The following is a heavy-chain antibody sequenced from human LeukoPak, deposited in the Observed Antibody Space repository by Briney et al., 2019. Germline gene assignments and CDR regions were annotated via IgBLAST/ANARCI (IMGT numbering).Heavy chain of an antibody. CDR1: GGSISGYY. V-gene: IGHV4-59*13. J-gene: IGHJ4*02. D-gene: IGHD1-26*01. CDR3: ARAIEGATSTFDY. CDR2: IYYLGST. Sequence: SETLSLTCTVSGGSISGYYWSWIRQSPGKGLAWIGYIYYLGSTNYNPSLKSRVTISLDTSKNQFSLKLSSVTAADTAVYYCARAIEGATSTFDYWDQGTPVTVSS.